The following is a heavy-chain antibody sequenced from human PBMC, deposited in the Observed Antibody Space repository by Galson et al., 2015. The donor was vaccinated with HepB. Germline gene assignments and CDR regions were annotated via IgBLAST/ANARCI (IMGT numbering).Heavy chain of an antibody. J-gene: IGHJ3*01. Sequence: SLRLSCAASGFSLNIFSVSWVRQAPGKGLEWISYSDTTSTTTYYAESVRGRFTISRDNAKRLVHLQLNGLRVDDTAVYYCARDRGYCTGGNCYRFFDFWGQGIMVTVSS. D-gene: IGHD2-15*01. V-gene: IGHV3-48*01. CDR1: GFSLNIFS. CDR2: SDTTSTTT. CDR3: ARDRGYCTGGNCYRFFDF.